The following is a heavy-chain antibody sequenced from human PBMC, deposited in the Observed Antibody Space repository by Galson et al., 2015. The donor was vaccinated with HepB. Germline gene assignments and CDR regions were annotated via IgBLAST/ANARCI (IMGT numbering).Heavy chain of an antibody. CDR3: ARDNWAVAGYQPNYYYYGMDV. Sequence: SLRLSCAASGFTFSSYWMSWVRQAPGKGLEWVANIKQDGSEKYYVDSVKGRFTISRDNAKNSLYLQMNSLRAEDTAVYYCARDNWAVAGYQPNYYYYGMDVWGQGTTVTVSS. V-gene: IGHV3-7*03. CDR1: GFTFSSYW. J-gene: IGHJ6*02. CDR2: IKQDGSEK. D-gene: IGHD6-19*01.